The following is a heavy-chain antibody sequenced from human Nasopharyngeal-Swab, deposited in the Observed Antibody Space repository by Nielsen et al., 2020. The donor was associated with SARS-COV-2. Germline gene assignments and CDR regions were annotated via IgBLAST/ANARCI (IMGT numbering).Heavy chain of an antibody. CDR1: GFTFSSYW. CDR2: TNSDGSST. CDR3: ASAGLVY. V-gene: IGHV3-74*01. D-gene: IGHD3-10*01. J-gene: IGHJ4*02. Sequence: GESLKISCAASGFTFSSYWMHWVRQAPGKGLVWVSRTNSDGSSTSYADSVKGRFTISRDNAKNTLYLQMNSLRAEDTAVYYCASAGLVYWGQGTLVTVSS.